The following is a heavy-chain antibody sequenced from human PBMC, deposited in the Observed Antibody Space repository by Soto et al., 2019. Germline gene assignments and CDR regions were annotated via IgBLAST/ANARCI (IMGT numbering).Heavy chain of an antibody. V-gene: IGHV4-30-4*01. J-gene: IGHJ5*02. CDR2: IYYSGST. CDR1: GGSISSGDYY. D-gene: IGHD2-8*01. Sequence: PSETLSLTCTVSGGSISSGDYYWNWIRQPPGKGLEWIGYIYYSGSTFYNPSLKGRLTLSVDTSKNQFFLNLRSVTAADTAVYYCARSLCCTNNFCSDEAWLDPWGPGTLVTVSS. CDR3: ARSLCCTNNFCSDEAWLDP.